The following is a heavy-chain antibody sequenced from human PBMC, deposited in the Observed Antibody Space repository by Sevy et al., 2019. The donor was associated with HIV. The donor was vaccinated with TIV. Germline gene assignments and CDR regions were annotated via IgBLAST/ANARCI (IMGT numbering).Heavy chain of an antibody. V-gene: IGHV3-23*01. D-gene: IGHD2-8*01. Sequence: GGSLRLSCAASGFTFSKYSMSWVRQPPGKGLEWVSTLSFGCGEINYADSVKGRFTISRDNSKSSVSLQMNNVRPEDTAVYYCAREGCTKPHDYWGQGTLVTVSS. CDR2: LSFGCGEI. CDR1: GFTFSKYS. J-gene: IGHJ4*02. CDR3: AREGCTKPHDY.